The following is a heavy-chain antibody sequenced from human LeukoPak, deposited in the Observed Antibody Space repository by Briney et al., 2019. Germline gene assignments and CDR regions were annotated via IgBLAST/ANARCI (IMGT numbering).Heavy chain of an antibody. V-gene: IGHV3-9*01. Sequence: QTGRSLRLSCAASGLTFDDYAMHWVRQAPGKGLEWVSGISWNSGSIGYADSVKGRFTISRDNAKNSLYLQMNSLRAEDTALYYCAKVGNWNYDDYFDYWGQGTLVTVSS. CDR2: ISWNSGSI. J-gene: IGHJ4*02. CDR3: AKVGNWNYDDYFDY. CDR1: GLTFDDYA. D-gene: IGHD1-7*01.